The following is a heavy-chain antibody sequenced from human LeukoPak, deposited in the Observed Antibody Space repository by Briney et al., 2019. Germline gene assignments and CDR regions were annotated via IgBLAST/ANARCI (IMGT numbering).Heavy chain of an antibody. Sequence: ASVKVSCKASGYTFTGYYMHWVRQAPGQGLEWMGWISAYNGNTNYAQKLQGRVTMTTDTSTSTAYMELRSLRSDDTAVYYCARGAWPVQLEQQAFFDYWGQGTLVTVSS. CDR1: GYTFTGYY. CDR3: ARGAWPVQLEQQAFFDY. D-gene: IGHD1-1*01. CDR2: ISAYNGNT. V-gene: IGHV1-18*04. J-gene: IGHJ4*02.